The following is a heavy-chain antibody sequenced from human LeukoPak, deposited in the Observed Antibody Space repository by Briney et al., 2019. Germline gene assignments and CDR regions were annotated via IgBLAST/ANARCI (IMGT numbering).Heavy chain of an antibody. CDR3: ARDVGLYYYDSSGYGEINWFDP. J-gene: IGHJ5*02. Sequence: PSQTLSLTCAVSGGSISSGGYYWSWIRQHPGKGLEWIGYIYYSGSTYYNPSLKSRVTISVDTSKNQFSLKLSSVTAADTAVYYCARDVGLYYYDSSGYGEINWFDPWGQGTLVTVSS. V-gene: IGHV4-31*11. D-gene: IGHD3-22*01. CDR1: GGSISSGGYY. CDR2: IYYSGST.